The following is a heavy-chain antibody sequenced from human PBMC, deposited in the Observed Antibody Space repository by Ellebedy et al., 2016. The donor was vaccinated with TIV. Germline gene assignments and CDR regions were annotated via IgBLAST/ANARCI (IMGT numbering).Heavy chain of an antibody. J-gene: IGHJ4*02. CDR2: ISGSGDRT. Sequence: GESLKISCATSGFTFYSHDVNWVRQDPGKGLEWASSISGSGDRTYYTDSVKGRFTISRDNSKNTLYLEMNSLRAEDTALYYCAKYRIYSRSTGGGDCWGQGTLVTVSS. D-gene: IGHD6-6*01. CDR1: GFTFYSHD. CDR3: AKYRIYSRSTGGGDC. V-gene: IGHV3-23*01.